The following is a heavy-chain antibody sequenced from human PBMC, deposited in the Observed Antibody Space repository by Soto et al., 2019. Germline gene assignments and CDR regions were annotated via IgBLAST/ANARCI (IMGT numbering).Heavy chain of an antibody. CDR3: ETGGGYCSSTSCWADAFDI. CDR2: ISYDGSNK. J-gene: IGHJ3*02. CDR1: GFTFISYG. D-gene: IGHD2-2*01. V-gene: IGHV3-30*03. Sequence: QVQLVESGGGVVQPGRSLRLSCAASGFTFISYGMHWVRQAPGKGLEWVAVISYDGSNKYYADSVKGQFTISRDNAKNTLYRHMNTLRAEDTTMYYCETGGGYCSSTSCWADAFDIWGQGTMVTVS.